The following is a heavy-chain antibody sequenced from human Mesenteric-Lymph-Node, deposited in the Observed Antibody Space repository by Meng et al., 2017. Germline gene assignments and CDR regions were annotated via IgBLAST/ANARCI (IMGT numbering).Heavy chain of an antibody. CDR2: IIPIFGTA. CDR1: GGTFSSYA. J-gene: IGHJ4*02. V-gene: IGHV1-69*06. D-gene: IGHD6-13*01. CDR3: ARTTIAAAGTNYFDY. Sequence: QVQLVHAGAEVKKPGSSVKVSGKASGGTFSSYAISWVRQAPGQGLEWMGGIIPIFGTANYAQKFQGRVTITADKSTSTAYMELSSLRSEDTAVYYCARTTIAAAGTNYFDYWGQGTLVTVSS.